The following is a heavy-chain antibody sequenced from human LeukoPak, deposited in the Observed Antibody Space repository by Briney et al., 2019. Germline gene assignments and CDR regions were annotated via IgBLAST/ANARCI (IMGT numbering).Heavy chain of an antibody. D-gene: IGHD2/OR15-2a*01. Sequence: GESLKISCKCSGYSFTSYWIGWVRPMPGKGLEWMGIIYPGDSDTRYSPSFQGQVTISADKSITTAYLQWSSLRASDTAMYYCARPANRGDAYDIWGQGTMATVSS. J-gene: IGHJ3*02. CDR2: IYPGDSDT. CDR3: ARPANRGDAYDI. CDR1: GYSFTSYW. V-gene: IGHV5-51*01.